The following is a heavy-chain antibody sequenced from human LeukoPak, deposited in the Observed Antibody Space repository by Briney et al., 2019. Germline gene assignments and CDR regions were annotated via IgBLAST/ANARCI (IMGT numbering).Heavy chain of an antibody. CDR3: ARKGLGGELGGFDY. CDR1: GFTFSSYS. Sequence: PGGSLRLSCAASGFTFSSYSMNWVRQAPGKGLEWVSFISSSSSYIYYADSMKGRFAISRDNAKNSLYLQMNSLRAEDTAVYYCARKGLGGELGGFDYWGQGILVTVSS. D-gene: IGHD1-26*01. V-gene: IGHV3-21*01. J-gene: IGHJ4*02. CDR2: ISSSSSYI.